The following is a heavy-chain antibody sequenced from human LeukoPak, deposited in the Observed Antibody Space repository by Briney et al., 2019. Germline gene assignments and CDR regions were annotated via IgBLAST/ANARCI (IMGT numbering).Heavy chain of an antibody. J-gene: IGHJ3*02. CDR1: GFTFSSYA. Sequence: GGSLRLSCAASGFTFSSYAMSWVRQAPGKGLEWVSGISGSGGSTYYADSVRGRFTISRDNSKNTLFLQMNSLRAEDTALYYCAKQKGGGYDDAFDIWGQGTMVTVSS. D-gene: IGHD1-26*01. V-gene: IGHV3-23*01. CDR3: AKQKGGGYDDAFDI. CDR2: ISGSGGST.